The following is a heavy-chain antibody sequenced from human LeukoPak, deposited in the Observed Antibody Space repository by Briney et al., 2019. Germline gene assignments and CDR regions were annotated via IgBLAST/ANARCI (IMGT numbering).Heavy chain of an antibody. CDR2: ISAYNGNT. CDR3: ARETKYYDILTGYYSDFDY. J-gene: IGHJ4*02. V-gene: IGHV1-18*01. D-gene: IGHD3-9*01. Sequence: ASVKVSCKASGYTFTSYAMHWVRQAPGQGLEWMGWISAYNGNTNYAQKLQGRVTMTTDTSTSTAYMELRSLRSDDTAVYYCARETKYYDILTGYYSDFDYWGQGTLVTVSS. CDR1: GYTFTSYA.